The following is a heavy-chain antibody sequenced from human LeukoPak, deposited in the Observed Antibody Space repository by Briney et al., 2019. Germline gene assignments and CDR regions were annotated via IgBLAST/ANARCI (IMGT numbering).Heavy chain of an antibody. CDR1: GYSIIRGYY. CDR2: IYHSGST. Sequence: SETLSLTCTVSGYSIIRGYYWGWIRQPPGKVLEWIGSIYHSGSTYYNPSLKSRVTISVDTSKNQFSLKLSSVTAADTAVYYCARVDYYGSGSYYASDYWGQGTLVTVSS. V-gene: IGHV4-38-2*02. J-gene: IGHJ4*02. CDR3: ARVDYYGSGSYYASDY. D-gene: IGHD3-10*01.